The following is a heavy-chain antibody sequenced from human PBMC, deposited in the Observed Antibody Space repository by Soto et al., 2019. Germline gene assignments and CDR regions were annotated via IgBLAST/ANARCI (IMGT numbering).Heavy chain of an antibody. D-gene: IGHD3-16*01. J-gene: IGHJ5*02. CDR2: ISAYNGNT. Sequence: GGSVKVSCKASGYTFTSYGISWVRQAPGQGLEWMGWISAYNGNTNYAQKLQGRVTMTTDTSTSTAYMELRSLRSDDTAVYYCAKDPRFGGNWFDPWGQGTLVTVSS. CDR1: GYTFTSYG. CDR3: AKDPRFGGNWFDP. V-gene: IGHV1-18*01.